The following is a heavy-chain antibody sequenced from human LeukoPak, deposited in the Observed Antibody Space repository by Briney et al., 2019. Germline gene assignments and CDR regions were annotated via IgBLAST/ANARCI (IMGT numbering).Heavy chain of an antibody. V-gene: IGHV1-2*02. Sequence: ASVKVSCKASGYTFTGYYMHWVRQAPGQGLEWMGWINPNSGGTNYAQKFQGRVTMTRDTSISTAYMELSSLRSEDTAVYYCARDTSHSWFDPWGQGTLVTVSS. D-gene: IGHD3-3*01. J-gene: IGHJ5*02. CDR3: ARDTSHSWFDP. CDR2: INPNSGGT. CDR1: GYTFTGYY.